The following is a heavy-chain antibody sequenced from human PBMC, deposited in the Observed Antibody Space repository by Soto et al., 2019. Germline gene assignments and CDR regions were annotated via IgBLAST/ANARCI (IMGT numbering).Heavy chain of an antibody. J-gene: IGHJ4*02. V-gene: IGHV4-59*11. CDR2: NYYTGST. CDR1: GGSINNHY. CDR3: ARANWYSEY. Sequence: SSETLSLTCTVSGGSINNHYWSWIRQPPGKGLEWIGYNYYTGSTNYNPSLKSRVTMSVDTSKNQFSLNLTSLTAADTAIYYCARANWYSEYWGQGTLVTVSS. D-gene: IGHD7-27*01.